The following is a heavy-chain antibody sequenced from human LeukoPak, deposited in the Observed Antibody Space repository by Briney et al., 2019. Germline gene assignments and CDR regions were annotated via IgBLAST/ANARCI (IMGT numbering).Heavy chain of an antibody. V-gene: IGHV4-59*01. CDR3: ARGRGDSRGTSFDY. J-gene: IGHJ4*02. CDR1: GGSISTYY. Sequence: PSESLSLTCTVSGGSISTYYWSWIRQPPGKGREWIGYIYYTGRTTYNPSLRSRVTISVDTSKNQSSLRLNSVTAADTAVYYCARGRGDSRGTSFDYWGQGTLVTVSS. D-gene: IGHD3-22*01. CDR2: IYYTGRT.